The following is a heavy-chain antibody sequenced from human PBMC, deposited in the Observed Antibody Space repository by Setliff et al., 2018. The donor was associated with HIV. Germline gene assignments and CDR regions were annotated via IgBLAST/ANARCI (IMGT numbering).Heavy chain of an antibody. J-gene: IGHJ4*02. D-gene: IGHD2-2*03. CDR1: GFTFGSYA. CDR2: ISGSGGST. V-gene: IGHV3-23*01. CDR3: AKDRVGYCSSISCPGGFDY. Sequence: GSLRLSCAASGFTFGSYAMAWVRQAPGKGLEWVSAISGSGGSTYYADSVKGRFTISRDKSKNTVYLQMYSLRAEDTALYYCAKDRVGYCSSISCPGGFDYWGQGTLVTVSS.